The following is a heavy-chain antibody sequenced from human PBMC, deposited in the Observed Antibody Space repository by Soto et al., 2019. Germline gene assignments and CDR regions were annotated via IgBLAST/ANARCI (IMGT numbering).Heavy chain of an antibody. V-gene: IGHV4-31*03. CDR2: IYYSGST. D-gene: IGHD1-26*01. CDR3: ARDEGGTTAIGG. J-gene: IGHJ4*02. CDR1: GGSISSGGYY. Sequence: QVQLQESGPGLVKPSQTLSLTCTVSGGSISSGGYYWSWIRQHPGKGLEWIGYIYYSGSTYYNPSLKSRFTMSVDTSKNQCSLKLSSVTAADTAVYYCARDEGGTTAIGGWGQGTLVTVSS.